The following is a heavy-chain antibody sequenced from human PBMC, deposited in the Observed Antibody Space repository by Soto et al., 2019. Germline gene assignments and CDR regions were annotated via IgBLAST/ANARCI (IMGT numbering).Heavy chain of an antibody. CDR1: GSSISSYY. Sequence: SETLSLTCTVSGSSISSYYWSWIRQPPGKGLEWIGYIYYSGSTNYNPSLKSRVTISVDTSKNQFSLKLSSVTAADTAVYYCARDPGQQLLKRGAFDIWGQGTMVTVSS. V-gene: IGHV4-59*01. CDR2: IYYSGST. J-gene: IGHJ3*02. D-gene: IGHD6-13*01. CDR3: ARDPGQQLLKRGAFDI.